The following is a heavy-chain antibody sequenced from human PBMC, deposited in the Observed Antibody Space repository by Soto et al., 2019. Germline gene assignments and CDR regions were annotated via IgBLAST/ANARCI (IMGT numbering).Heavy chain of an antibody. CDR3: VRGGGGGLFDP. CDR2: ISPGSRYP. J-gene: IGHJ5*02. CDR1: GFTFSDYY. D-gene: IGHD2-15*01. Sequence: ESGGGLVTPGGSLRLSCASSGFTFSDYYMSWIRQAPGKGLEWLSYISPGSRYPAYADSVKGRLTISRDNARRSLSLQMNSLTVDDTAIYYCVRGGGGGLFDPWGQGSMVTVSS. V-gene: IGHV3-11*06.